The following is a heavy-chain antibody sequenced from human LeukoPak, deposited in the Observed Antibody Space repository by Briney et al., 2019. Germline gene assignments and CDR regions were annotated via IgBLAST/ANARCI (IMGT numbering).Heavy chain of an antibody. Sequence: PGGSLRLSCAASGFTFTSYWMHWVRQAPGKGLVWVSRINSDGSSTSYADSVKGRFTISRDNAKNSLHLQMDSLRAEDTAVYYCAAGGSWYYNYWGQGTLVTVSS. CDR3: AAGGSWYYNY. D-gene: IGHD6-13*01. CDR2: INSDGSST. CDR1: GFTFTSYW. J-gene: IGHJ4*02. V-gene: IGHV3-74*01.